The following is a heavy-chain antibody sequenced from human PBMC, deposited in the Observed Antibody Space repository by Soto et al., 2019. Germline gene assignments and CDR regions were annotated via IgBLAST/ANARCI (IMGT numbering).Heavy chain of an antibody. V-gene: IGHV3-21*01. CDR2: ISSTSTNI. J-gene: IGHJ3*01. Sequence: VQLVESGGGLVQPGGSLRLSCAASGFTFSRYIMHWVRQAPGQGLEWIATISSTSTNIYYADSVKGRITISRDNPKNSLSLQMDSLRREDTAVYYCTRGIASSSLVTFDVWGQGTMVTVSP. D-gene: IGHD2-21*01. CDR1: GFTFSRYI. CDR3: TRGIASSSLVTFDV.